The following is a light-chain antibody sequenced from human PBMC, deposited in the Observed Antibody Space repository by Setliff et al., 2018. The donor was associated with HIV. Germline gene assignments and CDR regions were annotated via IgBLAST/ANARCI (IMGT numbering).Light chain of an antibody. J-gene: IGKJ4*01. Sequence: DIQMTQSPSSLSASVGDRVTITCQASQGISNYLNWYQQKPGKAPKLLIYDASNLETGVPSRFSGSGSGTNFTFTISSLQPEDIATYYCQQFDGYPLTFGGGTKVDIK. CDR3: QQFDGYPLT. CDR1: QGISNY. CDR2: DAS. V-gene: IGKV1-33*01.